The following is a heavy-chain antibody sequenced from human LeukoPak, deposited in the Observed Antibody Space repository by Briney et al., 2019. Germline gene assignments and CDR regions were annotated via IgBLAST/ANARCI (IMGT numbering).Heavy chain of an antibody. Sequence: SETLSLTCTVSGGSISSYYWSWIRQPPGKGLEWIGYIYYSGSTNYNPSLKSRVTISVDTSKNQFSLKLSSVTAADTAVYYCATDPRGYSGYAIDYWGQGTLVTLSS. V-gene: IGHV4-59*01. J-gene: IGHJ4*02. CDR3: ATDPRGYSGYAIDY. CDR1: GGSISSYY. CDR2: IYYSGST. D-gene: IGHD5-12*01.